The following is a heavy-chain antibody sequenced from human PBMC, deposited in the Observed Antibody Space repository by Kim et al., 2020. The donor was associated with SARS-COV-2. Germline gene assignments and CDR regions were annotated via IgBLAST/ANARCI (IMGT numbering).Heavy chain of an antibody. CDR3: ATGASGYSYEGPDY. V-gene: IGHV1-24*01. Sequence: AQELQGRVTMTEDTSTDTAYMELSSLRSEDTAVYYCATGASGYSYEGPDYWGQGTLVTVSS. D-gene: IGHD5-18*01. J-gene: IGHJ4*02.